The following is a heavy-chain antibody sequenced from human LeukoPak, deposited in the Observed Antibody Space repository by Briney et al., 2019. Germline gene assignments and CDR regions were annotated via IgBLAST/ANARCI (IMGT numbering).Heavy chain of an antibody. Sequence: PGGSLRLSCAASGFTFSSYWMSWVRQAPGKGLEWVANIKQDGSEKYYVDSVKGRFTISRDNSKNTLYLQMNSLRAEDTAVYYCARDMRYEWEPHGALDYWGQGALVTVSS. CDR1: GFTFSSYW. CDR3: ARDMRYEWEPHGALDY. D-gene: IGHD1-26*01. CDR2: IKQDGSEK. J-gene: IGHJ4*02. V-gene: IGHV3-7*01.